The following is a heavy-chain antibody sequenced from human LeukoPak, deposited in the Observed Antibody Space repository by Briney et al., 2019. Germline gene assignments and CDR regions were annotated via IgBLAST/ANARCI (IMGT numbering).Heavy chain of an antibody. CDR3: ARDRGSTEFDY. J-gene: IGHJ4*02. V-gene: IGHV3-20*04. D-gene: IGHD1-26*01. Sequence: PGGSLRLSCAASGFSFDDYGMSWVRQAPGKGLEWVSGINWNGGSTGYADSVKGRFTISRDNAKNTVYLQMNSLRAEDTAVYYCARDRGSTEFDYWGQGTLVTVSS. CDR2: INWNGGST. CDR1: GFSFDDYG.